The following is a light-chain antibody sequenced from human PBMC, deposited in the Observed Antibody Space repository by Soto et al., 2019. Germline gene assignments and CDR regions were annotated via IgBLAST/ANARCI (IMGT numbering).Light chain of an antibody. CDR3: SSLTISRNTLI. Sequence: QSVLTQPASVSGSPGQSITISCTGTSSDIDGYNYVSWYQYHPGKAPTLMIYDVSNRPSGISNRFSGSKAGNTASLTISGLQAEDEADYYCSSLTISRNTLIFGGGTKLTVL. V-gene: IGLV2-14*01. CDR1: SSDIDGYNY. J-gene: IGLJ2*01. CDR2: DVS.